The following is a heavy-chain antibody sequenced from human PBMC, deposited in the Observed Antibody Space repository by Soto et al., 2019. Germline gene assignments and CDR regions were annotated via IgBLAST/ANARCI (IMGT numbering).Heavy chain of an antibody. D-gene: IGHD2-15*01. CDR3: ARELGRYCSGGSCYHPLPQVRFDP. Sequence: GGSLRLSCAASGFTFSNAWMSWVRQAPGKGLEWVGRIKRKTDGGTTDFAAPVKGRFAISRDDSKNMVYLQMNSLRAEDTAVYYCARELGRYCSGGSCYHPLPQVRFDPWGQGTLVTVSS. CDR2: IKRKTDGGTT. J-gene: IGHJ5*02. CDR1: GFTFSNAW. V-gene: IGHV3-15*01.